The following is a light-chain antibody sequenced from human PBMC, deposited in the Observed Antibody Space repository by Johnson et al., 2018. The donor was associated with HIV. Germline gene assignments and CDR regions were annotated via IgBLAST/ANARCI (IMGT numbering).Light chain of an antibody. CDR1: YSNIEHNY. J-gene: IGLJ1*01. V-gene: IGLV1-51*01. CDR2: GTT. Sequence: QSVLTQPPSVSAAAGQKVTISCSGTYSNIEHNYVSWYQQLPGTAPKLLIYGTTKRPSGIPDRFSGSKSGTSATLGITGLQAGDEADYYCGTWDSSLSAQVFGTGTKVTVL. CDR3: GTWDSSLSAQV.